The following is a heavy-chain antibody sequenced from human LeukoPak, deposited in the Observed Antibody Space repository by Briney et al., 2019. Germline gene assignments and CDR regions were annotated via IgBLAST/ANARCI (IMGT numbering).Heavy chain of an antibody. CDR2: IYYSGST. V-gene: IGHV4-59*01. Sequence: SETLSLTCTVSGGSISSYYWSWLRQPPGKGLEWIGYIYYSGSTNYNPSLKSRVTISVDTSKNQFSLKLSSVTAADTAVYYCARSSSDPKYDILTGYPVGYFDYWGQGTLVTVSS. D-gene: IGHD3-9*01. J-gene: IGHJ4*02. CDR1: GGSISSYY. CDR3: ARSSSDPKYDILTGYPVGYFDY.